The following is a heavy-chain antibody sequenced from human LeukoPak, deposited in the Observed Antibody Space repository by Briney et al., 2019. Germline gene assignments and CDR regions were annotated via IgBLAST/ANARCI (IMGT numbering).Heavy chain of an antibody. D-gene: IGHD5-12*01. V-gene: IGHV3-23*01. J-gene: IGHJ4*02. Sequence: GGSLRLSCAASGFAFSSYAMSWVRQAPGKGLEWVSAISGSGGSTYYADSVKGRFTISRDNSKNTLYLQMNSLRAEDTAVYYCANLYRDIVATIHVKYFDYWGQGTLVTVSS. CDR3: ANLYRDIVATIHVKYFDY. CDR2: ISGSGGST. CDR1: GFAFSSYA.